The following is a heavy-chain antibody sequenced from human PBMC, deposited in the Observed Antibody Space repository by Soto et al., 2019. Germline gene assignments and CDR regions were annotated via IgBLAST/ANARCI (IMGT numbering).Heavy chain of an antibody. D-gene: IGHD3-9*01. CDR2: IKSKVDGGTT. Sequence: EVQLVESGGGLVKPGGSLRLGCEVSGFTVGSAWMNWVRQAPGKGLVWVGRIKSKVDGGTTDYAEPGKGRFTISIDDSKNTLYLQMESLKTEDTAVYYCTSAPQRALTGEMARSWGQGTVVTVSS. J-gene: IGHJ5*02. V-gene: IGHV3-15*07. CDR3: TSAPQRALTGEMARS. CDR1: GFTVGSAW.